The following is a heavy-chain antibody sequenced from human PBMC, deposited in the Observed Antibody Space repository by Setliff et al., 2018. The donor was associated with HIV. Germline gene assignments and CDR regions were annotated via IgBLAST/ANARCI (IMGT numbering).Heavy chain of an antibody. J-gene: IGHJ4*02. CDR3: ARGAVSYYFDY. D-gene: IGHD3-16*01. CDR1: GYTFSNYG. V-gene: IGHV1-18*01. CDR2: ISAYNGNT. Sequence: ASVKVSCKASGYTFSNYGISWLRQAPGQGLEWMGWISAYNGNTNYAQKFQGRVTMTTDIATSTAYMELRSLRSDDTAVYYCARGAVSYYFDYWGQGTLVTVSS.